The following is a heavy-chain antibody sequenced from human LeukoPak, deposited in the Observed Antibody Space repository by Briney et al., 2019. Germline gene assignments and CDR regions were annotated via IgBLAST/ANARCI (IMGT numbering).Heavy chain of an antibody. V-gene: IGHV1-69*01. CDR3: ARVDSSGYYSAPFDY. CDR1: GCTFSSYA. CDR2: IIPIFGTA. Sequence: SVKVSCKSSGCTFSSYAISWVRQAPGQGLEWMGGIIPIFGTANYAQKFQGRVTITADESTSTAYMELSSLRSEDTAVYYCARVDSSGYYSAPFDYWGQGTLVTVSS. J-gene: IGHJ4*02. D-gene: IGHD3-22*01.